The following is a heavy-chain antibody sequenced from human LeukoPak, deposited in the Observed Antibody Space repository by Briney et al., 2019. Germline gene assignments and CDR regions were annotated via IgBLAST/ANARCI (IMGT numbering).Heavy chain of an antibody. CDR2: IYYSGST. J-gene: IGHJ4*02. Sequence: SETLSLTCTVSGASISDYYWSWSRQPPGKGLEWIGYIYYSGSTNYNPSLKSRVTISIDTSKNQFSLKVSSVTAADTAVYYCARVKAAAGIDYFDYWGQGTLVTVSS. CDR1: GASISDYY. CDR3: ARVKAAAGIDYFDY. V-gene: IGHV4-59*13. D-gene: IGHD6-13*01.